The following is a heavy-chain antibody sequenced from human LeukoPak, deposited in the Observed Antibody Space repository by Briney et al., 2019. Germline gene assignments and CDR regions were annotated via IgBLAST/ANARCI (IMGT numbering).Heavy chain of an antibody. J-gene: IGHJ4*02. CDR2: INGNGGGS. Sequence: GGSLRLSCAASGFTFSDHAMSWVRQAPAKGLEWVSSINGNGGGSYYIDSVKGRFTVSRDNSENALYLQMNNLRTEDTAVYFCVKGGTADRVGWTHWGRGSLVTVFS. CDR3: VKGGTADRVGWTH. V-gene: IGHV3-23*01. D-gene: IGHD7-27*01. CDR1: GFTFSDHA.